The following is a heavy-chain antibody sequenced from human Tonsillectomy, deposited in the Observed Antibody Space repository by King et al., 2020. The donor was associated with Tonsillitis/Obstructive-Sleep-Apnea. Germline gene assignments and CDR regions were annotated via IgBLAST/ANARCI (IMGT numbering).Heavy chain of an antibody. V-gene: IGHV3-23*04. J-gene: IGHJ4*02. CDR1: GFTFSSYA. CDR2: ISSSDSST. CDR3: TKGLYTGSWSGDC. D-gene: IGHD6-13*01. Sequence: VQLVESGGGLVQPGGSQRLSCAASGFTFSSYAMSWVRQAPGKGLEWVSTISSSDSSTYYADSVKGRFTISRDNSKNTLYLQINSLRAEDTAVYYCTKGLYTGSWSGDCWGQGTLVTVSS.